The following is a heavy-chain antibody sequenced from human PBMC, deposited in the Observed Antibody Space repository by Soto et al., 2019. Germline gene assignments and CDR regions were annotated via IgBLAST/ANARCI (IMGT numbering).Heavy chain of an antibody. CDR3: ARAFCSTITCYGWFDT. CDR1: GYAFIGYY. D-gene: IGHD2-2*01. J-gene: IGHJ5*02. Sequence: ASVKVSCKASGYAFIGYYLHWVRQAPGQGLEWMGWINPNSGGTNYAQKFQGRVTMTRDTSISTAYMDLSSLRSDDTAVYYCARAFCSTITCYGWFDTWGQGTLVTVSS. CDR2: INPNSGGT. V-gene: IGHV1-2*02.